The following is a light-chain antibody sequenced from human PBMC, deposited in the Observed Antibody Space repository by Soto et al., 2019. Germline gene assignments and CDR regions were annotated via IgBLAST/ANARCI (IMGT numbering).Light chain of an antibody. CDR2: KAS. J-gene: IGKJ1*01. CDR1: QSISSW. V-gene: IGKV1-5*03. CDR3: QQYNSYPT. Sequence: DIQMPQSPSTLSASVGDRVTITCRASQSISSWLAWYQQKPGKAPKLLIYKASSLESGVPSRFSGSGSGTEFTLTISSLQPDDFATYYCQQYNSYPTFGQGTKVDIK.